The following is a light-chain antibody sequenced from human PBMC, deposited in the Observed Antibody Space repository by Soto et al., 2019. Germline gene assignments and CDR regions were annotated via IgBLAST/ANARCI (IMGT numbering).Light chain of an antibody. CDR3: QHYNSYSEA. V-gene: IGKV1-17*01. J-gene: IGKJ1*01. CDR1: QTINKN. CDR2: SAS. Sequence: DIQMTQSPSSLSASVGDRVTITCRASQTINKNLNWYQQKPGQAPNLLIYSASDFQSGVPSRFSGSGSGTEFTLTISSLQPDDFATYYCQHYNSYSEAFGQGTKVELK.